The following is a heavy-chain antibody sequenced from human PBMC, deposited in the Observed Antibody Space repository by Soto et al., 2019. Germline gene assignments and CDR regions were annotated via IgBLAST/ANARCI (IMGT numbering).Heavy chain of an antibody. J-gene: IGHJ4*02. CDR2: INHSGST. Sequence: PSETLSLTCAVYGGSFSGYYWSWIRQPPGKGLEWIGEINHSGSTNYNPSLKSRVTISVDTSKNQFSLKLSSVTAADTAVYYCARGGGAGIVDYWGQGTLVTVSS. CDR1: GGSFSGYY. D-gene: IGHD1-26*01. V-gene: IGHV4-34*01. CDR3: ARGGGAGIVDY.